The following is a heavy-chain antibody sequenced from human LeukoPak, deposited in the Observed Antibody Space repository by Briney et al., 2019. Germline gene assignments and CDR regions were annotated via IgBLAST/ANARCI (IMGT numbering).Heavy chain of an antibody. J-gene: IGHJ4*02. CDR3: AKDTPFGVY. CDR2: IKQDGSER. Sequence: PGGSLRPSCAASGFTFSSYWMSWVRQAPGKGLEWVANIKQDGSERNYVDSVKGRFTISRDNAKNSLYLQMNSLRAEDTAVYYCAKDTPFGVYWGQGTLVTVSS. V-gene: IGHV3-7*03. D-gene: IGHD3-16*01. CDR1: GFTFSSYW.